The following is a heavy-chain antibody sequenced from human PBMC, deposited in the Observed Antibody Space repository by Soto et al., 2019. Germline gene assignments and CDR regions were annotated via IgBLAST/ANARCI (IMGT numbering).Heavy chain of an antibody. CDR2: IYYSGST. CDR1: GGSISSGSYY. V-gene: IGHV4-31*03. CDR3: ARATTRGYYYMDV. D-gene: IGHD1-1*01. Sequence: SETLSLTCTVSGGSISSGSYYWSWIRQHPGKGLEWIGYIYYSGSTYYNPSLKSRVTISVDTSKNQFSLKLSSVTAADTAVYYCARATTRGYYYMDVWGKGTTVNVS. J-gene: IGHJ6*03.